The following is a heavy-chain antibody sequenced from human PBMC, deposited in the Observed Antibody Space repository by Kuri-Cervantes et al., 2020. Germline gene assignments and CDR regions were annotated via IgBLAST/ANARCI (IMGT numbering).Heavy chain of an antibody. CDR2: ISWNSGSI. Sequence: SLKISCAASGFTSDDYAMHWVRQAPGKGLEWVSGISWNSGSIGYADSVKGRFTISRDNARNSLYLQMNSLRAEDTAVYYCARDSSPSDYWGQGTLVTVSS. CDR1: GFTSDDYA. V-gene: IGHV3-9*02. CDR3: ARDSSPSDY. J-gene: IGHJ4*02.